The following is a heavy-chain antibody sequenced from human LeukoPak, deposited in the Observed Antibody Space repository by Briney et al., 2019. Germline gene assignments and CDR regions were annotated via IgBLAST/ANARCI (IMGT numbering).Heavy chain of an antibody. Sequence: SVKVSCKASGYTITSYDINWVRQATGQGLEWMGWMNPNRGNTGYAQKFQGRVTMTSNTSINTAYMELSSLRPEDTAVYYCARATTVVTSSFGYWGQGTLVTVSS. V-gene: IGHV1-8*01. CDR2: MNPNRGNT. D-gene: IGHD4-23*01. CDR3: ARATTVVTSSFGY. J-gene: IGHJ4*02. CDR1: GYTITSYD.